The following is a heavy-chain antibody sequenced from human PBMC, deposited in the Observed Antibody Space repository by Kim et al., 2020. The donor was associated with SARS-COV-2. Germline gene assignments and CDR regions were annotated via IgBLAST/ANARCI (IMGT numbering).Heavy chain of an antibody. CDR2: IKEDGSEK. V-gene: IGHV3-7*03. CDR3: ASGGGSYADYYYGMDG. J-gene: IGHJ6*02. D-gene: IGHD1-26*01. Sequence: GGSLRLSCAASGFTFSNYWMTWVRQAPGKVLEWVANIKEDGSEKYYVDSVKGRFTISRDNAKNSLYLQMNSLRAEDTAVYYCASGGGSYADYYYGMDGWGQGTTVTVSS. CDR1: GFTFSNYW.